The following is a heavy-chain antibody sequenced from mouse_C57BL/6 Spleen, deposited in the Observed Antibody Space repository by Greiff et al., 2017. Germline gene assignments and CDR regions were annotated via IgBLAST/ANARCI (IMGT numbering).Heavy chain of an antibody. CDR1: GYTFTSYT. Sequence: VQLQESGAELARPGASVKMSCKASGYTFTSYTMHWVKQRPGQGLEWIGYINPSSGYTKYNQKFKDKATLTADKSSSTAYMQLSSLTYEDSAVYYCARGEVTTGNYFDYWGQGTTLTVSS. D-gene: IGHD1-1*01. V-gene: IGHV1-4*01. CDR2: INPSSGYT. J-gene: IGHJ2*01. CDR3: ARGEVTTGNYFDY.